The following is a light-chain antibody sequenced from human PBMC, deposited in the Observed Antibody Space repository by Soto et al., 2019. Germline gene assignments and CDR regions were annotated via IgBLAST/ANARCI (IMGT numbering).Light chain of an antibody. CDR3: QPSYSPPPK. CDR2: AAS. V-gene: IGKV1-39*01. J-gene: IGKJ1*01. CDR1: QSVSSY. Sequence: DIQMTQSPSSLSASVGDRVTITCRASQSVSSYLNWYQQKPGKAPKLLIYAASSLQSGVPSRFSGSGYGTDFTLTISSLQPEDFATYFWQPSYSPPPKFGQGTNVDIK.